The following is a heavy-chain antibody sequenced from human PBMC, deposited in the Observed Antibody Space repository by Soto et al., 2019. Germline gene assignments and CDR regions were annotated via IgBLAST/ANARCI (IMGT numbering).Heavy chain of an antibody. CDR2: IWYDGSNK. D-gene: IGHD3-10*01. V-gene: IGHV3-33*01. Sequence: QVQLVESGGGVVQPGRSLRLSCAASGFTFSSYGMHWVRQAPGKGLEWVAVIWYDGSNKYYADSVKGRFTISRDNSKNTLYLQMNSLRAEDTAVYYCARDRGYYYGSGSYYTYYCYGMDVWGQGTTVTVSS. CDR1: GFTFSSYG. J-gene: IGHJ6*02. CDR3: ARDRGYYYGSGSYYTYYCYGMDV.